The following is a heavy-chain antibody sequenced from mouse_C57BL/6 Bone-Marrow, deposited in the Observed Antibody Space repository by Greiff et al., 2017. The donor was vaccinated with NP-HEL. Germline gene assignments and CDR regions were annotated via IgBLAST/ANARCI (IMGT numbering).Heavy chain of an antibody. CDR3: ARKAYYGRSYEFAY. CDR2: IDPSDSYT. CDR1: GYTFTTYW. Sequence: VQLQQPGAELVKPGASVKLSYKASGYTFTTYWMQWVKQRPGQGLEWIGEIDPSDSYTNHNQKFKGKATLTVDTSSSTANMQLSSLTSEDSAVYYCARKAYYGRSYEFAYWGQGTLVTVSA. V-gene: IGHV1-50*01. J-gene: IGHJ3*01. D-gene: IGHD1-1*01.